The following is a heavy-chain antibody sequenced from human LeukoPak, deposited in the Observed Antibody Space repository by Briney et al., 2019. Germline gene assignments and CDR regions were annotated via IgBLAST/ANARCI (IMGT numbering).Heavy chain of an antibody. V-gene: IGHV3-30*02. CDR3: ARDWGTSSLYLVN. J-gene: IGHJ4*02. D-gene: IGHD6-6*01. Sequence: GGSLRLSCAASGFTFSSNGMHWVRQAPGKGLEWVAFIQNDGNNKKHADSVKGRFTISRDNSKNTLYLQMNSLRAEDTAVYYCARDWGTSSLYLVNWGQGTLVTVSS. CDR1: GFTFSSNG. CDR2: IQNDGNNK.